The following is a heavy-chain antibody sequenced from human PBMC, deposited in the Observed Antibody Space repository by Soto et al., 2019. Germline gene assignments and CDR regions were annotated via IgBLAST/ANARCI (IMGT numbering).Heavy chain of an antibody. Sequence: HSGTTYITSTVSGGTISSGGYYWSWKNQHPGKGLEWIGYIYYSGSTYYNPSLKSRVTISVDTSKNQFSLKLSSVTAADTAVYYCARGRGYSGRLDYWGQGTLVTVSS. V-gene: IGHV4-31*03. CDR3: ARGRGYSGRLDY. CDR1: GGTISSGGYY. CDR2: IYYSGST. J-gene: IGHJ4*02. D-gene: IGHD5-12*01.